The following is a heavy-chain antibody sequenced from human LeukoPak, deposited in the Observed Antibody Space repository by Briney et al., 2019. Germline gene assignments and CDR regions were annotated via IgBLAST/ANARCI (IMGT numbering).Heavy chain of an antibody. CDR3: ARDLRFLEWLPPGGGGMDV. CDR1: GFTFSSYA. CDR2: ISYDGSNK. J-gene: IGHJ6*02. V-gene: IGHV3-30-3*01. D-gene: IGHD3-3*01. Sequence: GGSLRLSCAAYGFTFSSYAMHWVRQAPGKGLEWVAVISYDGSNKYYADSVKGRFTISRDNSKNTLYLQMNSLRAEDTAVYYCARDLRFLEWLPPGGGGMDVWGQGTTVTVSS.